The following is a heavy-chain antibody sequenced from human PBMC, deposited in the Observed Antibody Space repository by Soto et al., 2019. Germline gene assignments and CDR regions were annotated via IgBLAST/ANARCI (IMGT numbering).Heavy chain of an antibody. CDR3: ARMEDYGDTRGYFDY. D-gene: IGHD4-17*01. CDR2: ISYDGSNK. CDR1: GFTFSSYA. V-gene: IGHV3-30-3*01. J-gene: IGHJ4*02. Sequence: GGSLRLSCAASGFTFSSYAMHWVRQAPGKGLEWVAVISYDGSNKYYADSVKGRFTISRDNSKNTLYLQMNSLRAEDTAVYYCARMEDYGDTRGYFDYWGQGTLVTVSS.